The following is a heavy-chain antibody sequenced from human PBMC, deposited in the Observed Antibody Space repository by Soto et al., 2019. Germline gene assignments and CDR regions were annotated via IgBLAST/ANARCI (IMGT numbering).Heavy chain of an antibody. CDR2: IYYSGST. D-gene: IGHD2-15*01. CDR1: GGSISSGDYY. J-gene: IGHJ4*02. CDR3: ARGGCSGGSCYYAGYFDY. V-gene: IGHV4-30-4*01. Sequence: PSETLSLTCTVSGGSISSGDYYWSWIRQPPGKGLEWIGYIYYSGSTYYNPSLKSRVTISVDTSKNQFSLKLSSVTAADTAVYYCARGGCSGGSCYYAGYFDYWGQGTLVTVSS.